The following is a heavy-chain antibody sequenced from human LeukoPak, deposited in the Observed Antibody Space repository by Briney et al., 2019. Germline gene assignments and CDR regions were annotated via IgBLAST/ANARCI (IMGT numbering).Heavy chain of an antibody. Sequence: ASVEVSCKASGYTFTGYYMHWVRQAPGQGLEWMGWINPNSGGTNYAQKFQGRVTMTRDTSISTAYMELSRLRSDDTAVYYCARDYYGSGSYYEIDPWGQGTLVTVSS. CDR2: INPNSGGT. CDR3: ARDYYGSGSYYEIDP. CDR1: GYTFTGYY. J-gene: IGHJ5*02. D-gene: IGHD3-10*01. V-gene: IGHV1-2*02.